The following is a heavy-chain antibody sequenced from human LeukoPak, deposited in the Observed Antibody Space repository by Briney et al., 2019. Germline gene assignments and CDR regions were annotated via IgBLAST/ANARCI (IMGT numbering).Heavy chain of an antibody. J-gene: IGHJ4*02. D-gene: IGHD3-3*01. CDR2: IYTSGST. V-gene: IGHV4-61*02. CDR3: ARGKDFWSGYPDY. CDR1: GGSISSGSYY. Sequence: SETLSLTCTVSGGSISSGSYYWSWIRQPAGKGLEWIGRIYTSGSTNYNPSLKSRVTISVDTSKNQFSLKLSSVTAADTAVYYCARGKDFWSGYPDYWGQGTLVTVSS.